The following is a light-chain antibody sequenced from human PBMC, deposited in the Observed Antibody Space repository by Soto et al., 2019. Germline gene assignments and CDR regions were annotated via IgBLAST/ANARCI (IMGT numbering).Light chain of an antibody. CDR3: GTWDGSLSTWV. CDR1: SSNIGNNY. CDR2: ANN. Sequence: QSVLTQPPSVSAAPGQKVTISCSGSSSNIGNNYVSWYQQLPGTAPKLLIYANNERPSGIPDRVSGSKSGTSATLAITGLQTGDEADYYCGTWDGSLSTWVFGGGTKLTVL. V-gene: IGLV1-51*01. J-gene: IGLJ3*02.